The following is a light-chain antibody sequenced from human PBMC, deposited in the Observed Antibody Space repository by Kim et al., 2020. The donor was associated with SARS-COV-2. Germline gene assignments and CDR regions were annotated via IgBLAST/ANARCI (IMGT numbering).Light chain of an antibody. CDR2: DAS. V-gene: IGKV3-15*01. J-gene: IGKJ1*01. CDR1: QTISTN. Sequence: TLYFSPCDKSPHSCKASQTISTNLAWYQQTPGQAPMLLIYDASTRATGIAARFSGSWSGTEFTLTISSLQSEDFAVYYCQQGRAFGQGTKVDIK. CDR3: QQGRA.